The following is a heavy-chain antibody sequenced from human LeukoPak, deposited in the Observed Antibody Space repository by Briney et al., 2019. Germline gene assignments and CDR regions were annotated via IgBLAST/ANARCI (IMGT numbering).Heavy chain of an antibody. Sequence: ASVKVSCKASGYTFTGYYMHWVRQAPGQGLEWMGWINPNSGGTNYAQKFQGRVTMTRDTSISTAYMELSRLRSDDTAVYYCAREAREYYYDSSGYLNRFDPWGQGTLVTVSS. CDR2: INPNSGGT. D-gene: IGHD3-22*01. V-gene: IGHV1-2*02. J-gene: IGHJ5*02. CDR1: GYTFTGYY. CDR3: AREAREYYYDSSGYLNRFDP.